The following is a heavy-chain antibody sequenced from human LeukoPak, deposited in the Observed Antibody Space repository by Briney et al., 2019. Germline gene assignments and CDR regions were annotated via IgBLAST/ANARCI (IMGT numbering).Heavy chain of an antibody. V-gene: IGHV4-34*01. CDR3: ASWPGGWYGEDS. J-gene: IGHJ4*02. D-gene: IGHD6-19*01. Sequence: KPSETLSLTCAVYGGSFGGYYWSWIRQPPGKGLEWIGEINHSGSTNYNPSLKSRVTISVDTSKNQFSLKLSSVTAEDTAVYYCASWPGGWYGEDSWGQGTLVTVSS. CDR2: INHSGST. CDR1: GGSFGGYY.